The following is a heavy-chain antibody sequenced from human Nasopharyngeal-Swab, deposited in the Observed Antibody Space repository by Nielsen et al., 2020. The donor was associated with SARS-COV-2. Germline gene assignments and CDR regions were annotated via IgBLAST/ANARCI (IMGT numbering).Heavy chain of an antibody. V-gene: IGHV3-30*02. CDR3: ARDAPAHYGAFY. J-gene: IGHJ4*02. Sequence: GGSLRLSCAASGLIFSGFGMHWVRQATGKGLEWVAFIAHDASNEYYGDSVKGRFSISRDSSKNTLYLQMDSLRGEDTAVYYCARDAPAHYGAFYWGRGTLVTVSS. CDR2: IAHDASNE. D-gene: IGHD4-17*01. CDR1: GLIFSGFG.